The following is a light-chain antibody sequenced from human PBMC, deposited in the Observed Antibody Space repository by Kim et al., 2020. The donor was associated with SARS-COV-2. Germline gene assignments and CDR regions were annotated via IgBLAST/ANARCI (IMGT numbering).Light chain of an antibody. V-gene: IGLV2-23*02. CDR1: SRIFGSYNL. J-gene: IGLJ3*02. CDR2: EVS. Sequence: PLAVYCTGTSRIFGSYNLVSWYHQTPGKAPKLMIYEVSKRPSGVSNRLSGSKSGNTASLTISGLQAEDEADYYCCSYAGSSTFWVFGGGTQLTVL. CDR3: CSYAGSSTFWV.